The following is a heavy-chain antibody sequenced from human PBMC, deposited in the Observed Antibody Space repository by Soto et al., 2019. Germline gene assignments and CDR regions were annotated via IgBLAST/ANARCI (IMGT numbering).Heavy chain of an antibody. J-gene: IGHJ5*01. CDR2: IYKSATT. D-gene: IGHD7-27*01. CDR1: GDSISNLDYF. Sequence: SETLSLTCSVSGDSISNLDYFWAWIRQPPGQALEYIGYIYKSATTYYNPSFESRVAISVDTSKSQFSLNVTSVTAADTAVYFCARGRYCLTGRCFPNWFDSWGQGALLTVSS. CDR3: ARGRYCLTGRCFPNWFDS. V-gene: IGHV4-30-4*01.